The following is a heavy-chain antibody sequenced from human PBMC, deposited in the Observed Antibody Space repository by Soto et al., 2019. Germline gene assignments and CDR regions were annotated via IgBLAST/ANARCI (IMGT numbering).Heavy chain of an antibody. V-gene: IGHV3-11*01. CDR3: AKATWDSGRGPFDF. D-gene: IGHD3-10*01. CDR2: ISDTGRTI. CDR1: GVDFRGSY. Sequence: GGSLRLSCVGSGVDFRGSYMNWIRQAPGKGLEWISYISDTGRTIHYADSVKGRFVISRDNSRDSLYLQMNDLRADDTAVYYCAKATWDSGRGPFDFWGQGKLVTVSS. J-gene: IGHJ4*02.